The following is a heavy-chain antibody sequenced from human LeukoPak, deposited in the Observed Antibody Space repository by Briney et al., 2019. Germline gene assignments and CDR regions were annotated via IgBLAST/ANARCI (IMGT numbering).Heavy chain of an antibody. CDR3: ARRPVSSSSSWFDP. Sequence: SETLSLTCTVSGGSISSYYWSWIRQPPGKGLEWIGYIYYSGSTNYNPSLKSRVTISVDTSKNQFSLKLSSVTAADTAVYHCARRPVSSSSSWFDPWGQGTLVTVSS. D-gene: IGHD6-6*01. V-gene: IGHV4-59*08. CDR2: IYYSGST. J-gene: IGHJ5*02. CDR1: GGSISSYY.